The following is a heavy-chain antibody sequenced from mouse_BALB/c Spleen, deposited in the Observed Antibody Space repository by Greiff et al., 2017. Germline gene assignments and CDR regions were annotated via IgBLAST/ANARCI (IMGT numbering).Heavy chain of an antibody. CDR1: GFSLTSYG. CDR3: ARDPSYYYGSRGAMDY. D-gene: IGHD1-1*01. CDR2: IWAGGST. Sequence: VKVVESGPGLVAPSQSLSITCTVSGFSLTSYGVHWVRQPPGKGLEWLGVIWAGGSTNYNSALMSRLSISKDNSKSQVFLKMNSLQTDDTAMYYCARDPSYYYGSRGAMDYWGQGTSVTVSS. J-gene: IGHJ4*01. V-gene: IGHV2-9*02.